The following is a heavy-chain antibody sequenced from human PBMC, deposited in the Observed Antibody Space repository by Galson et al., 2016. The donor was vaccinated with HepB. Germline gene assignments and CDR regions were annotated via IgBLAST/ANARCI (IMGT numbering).Heavy chain of an antibody. D-gene: IGHD3-3*01. CDR3: PRREEPYYDFWSDYYYSI. Sequence: SQTLSLTCTLPGGSTGRSSYYWGWIRQPPGRGLEWFGSPYYTGRTHYNPSPKSRLTICVDTSKNQFTRKARSVTATDTAVYDCPRREEPYYDFWSDYYYSIWGQGTMATVSS. CDR2: PYYTGRT. CDR1: GGSTGRSSYY. V-gene: IGHV4-39*01. J-gene: IGHJ3*02.